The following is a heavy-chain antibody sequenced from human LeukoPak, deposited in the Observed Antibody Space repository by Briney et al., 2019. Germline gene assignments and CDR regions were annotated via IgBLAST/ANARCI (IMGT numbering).Heavy chain of an antibody. CDR3: ARGYDSSGYYYSPETYYFDY. CDR1: GGTFSSYA. Sequence: SVKVSCKASGGTFSSYAISWVRQAPGQGLEWMGGIIPIFGTANYAQKFQGRVTITADESTSTAYMELSSLRSEDTAVYYCARGYDSSGYYYSPETYYFDYWGQGTLVTVSS. D-gene: IGHD3-22*01. V-gene: IGHV1-69*13. CDR2: IIPIFGTA. J-gene: IGHJ4*02.